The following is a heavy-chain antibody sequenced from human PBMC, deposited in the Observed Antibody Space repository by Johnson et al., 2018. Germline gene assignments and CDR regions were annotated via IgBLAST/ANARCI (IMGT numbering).Heavy chain of an antibody. CDR3: ARRSPVTVSGGDALDI. CDR2: IYIDGST. CDR1: GFTVSSNF. J-gene: IGHJ3*02. Sequence: VQLQESGGGLVQPGGSLRLSCGASGFTVSSNFMSWVRQAPGKGLEWVSVIYIDGSTYYADSVKGRFTIPRDTSKNTLYLQMKSLRPEDTAVYYCARRSPVTVSGGDALDIWGQGTMVTVSS. V-gene: IGHV3-66*02. D-gene: IGHD1-14*01.